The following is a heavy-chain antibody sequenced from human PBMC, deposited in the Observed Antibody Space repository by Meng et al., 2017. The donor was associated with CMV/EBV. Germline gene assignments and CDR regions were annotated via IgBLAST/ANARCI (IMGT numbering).Heavy chain of an antibody. CDR1: GFTVSSNY. J-gene: IGHJ4*02. CDR2: IYSGGST. V-gene: IGHV3-53*01. D-gene: IGHD6-13*01. CDR3: ARDRAASYYFDY. Sequence: SGAASGFTVSSNYMSWVRQAPGKGLEWVSVIYSGGSTYYADSVKGRFTISRDNSKNTLYLQMNSLRAEDTAVYYCARDRAASYYFDYWGQGTLVTVSS.